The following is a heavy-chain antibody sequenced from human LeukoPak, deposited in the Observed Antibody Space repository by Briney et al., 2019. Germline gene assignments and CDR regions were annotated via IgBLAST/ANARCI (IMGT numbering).Heavy chain of an antibody. CDR3: ATNYDFWSGYLYYYYYYGMDV. Sequence: GASVKVSCKASGYTFTSYDINWVRQATGQGLEWMGWMNPNSGNTGYARKFQGRVTMTRNTSISTAYMELSSLRSEDTAVYYCATNYDFWSGYLYYYYYYGMDVWGQGTTVTVSS. J-gene: IGHJ6*02. D-gene: IGHD3-3*01. CDR1: GYTFTSYD. V-gene: IGHV1-8*01. CDR2: MNPNSGNT.